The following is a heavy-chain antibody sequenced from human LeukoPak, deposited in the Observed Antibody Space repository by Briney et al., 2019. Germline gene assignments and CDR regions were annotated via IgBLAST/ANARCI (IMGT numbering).Heavy chain of an antibody. CDR2: IYTSGST. D-gene: IGHD5-12*01. V-gene: IGHV4-61*02. CDR3: ARYSGYLNYFDY. CDR1: GGSISSGSYY. Sequence: SETLSLTCTVSGGSISSGSYYWSWIRQPAGKGLEWIGRIYTSGSTNYNPSLKSRVTISVDTSKNQFSLKLSSVTAADTAVYYCARYSGYLNYFDYWGQGNLVTVSS. J-gene: IGHJ4*02.